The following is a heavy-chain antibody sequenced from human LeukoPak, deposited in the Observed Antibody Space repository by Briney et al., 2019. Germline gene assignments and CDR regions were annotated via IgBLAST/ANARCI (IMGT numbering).Heavy chain of an antibody. D-gene: IGHD6-13*01. CDR3: ARDGYSSNGVMDV. J-gene: IGHJ6*02. CDR2: ISDSGGDT. CDR1: GFTFSYYA. V-gene: IGHV3-23*01. Sequence: GGSLRLSCAGSGFTFSYYAMSWVRQAPGRGLEWVSVISDSGGDTSYADSGKGRFTISRDNSKNTIYLQMNSLRAEDTAVYYCARDGYSSNGVMDVWGQGTTVTVSS.